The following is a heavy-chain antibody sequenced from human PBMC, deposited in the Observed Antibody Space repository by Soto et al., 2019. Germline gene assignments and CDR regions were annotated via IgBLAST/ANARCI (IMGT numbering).Heavy chain of an antibody. J-gene: IGHJ6*02. D-gene: IGHD2-8*01. CDR3: ARDNDRPQLGGNYYYVLDV. CDR1: GGTFSTSA. CDR2: IMPIFRTP. Sequence: QVQLEQSGAEVKKPGSSVKVSCKASGGTFSTSAISWVRQAPGQGLEWMGGIMPIFRTPEYAQKFQGRVTVSADESTSTAYMELSGLRSDDTAVYYCARDNDRPQLGGNYYYVLDVWGQGTTITVSS. V-gene: IGHV1-69*12.